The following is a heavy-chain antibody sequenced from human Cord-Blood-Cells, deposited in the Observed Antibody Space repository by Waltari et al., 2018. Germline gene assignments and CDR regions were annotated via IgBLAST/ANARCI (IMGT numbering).Heavy chain of an antibody. CDR2: SSHHRGIA. Sequence: HVQLVQSGAEVKKPGSSVKVSCKASGGTCSSYAISWVRQAPGQGLEWMGRSSHHRGIANYAQKVQGRVTITADKTTSTAYRELSSLRSEETALYYCARDQDCNYDDAFDNWGQGTMVTVSS. J-gene: IGHJ3*02. CDR1: GGTCSSYA. D-gene: IGHD1-7*01. CDR3: ARDQDCNYDDAFDN. V-gene: IGHV1-69*09.